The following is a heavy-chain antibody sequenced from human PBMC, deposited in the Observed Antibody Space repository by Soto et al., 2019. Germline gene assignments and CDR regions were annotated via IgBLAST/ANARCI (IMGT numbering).Heavy chain of an antibody. CDR1: GGSFSGYY. D-gene: IGHD3-10*01. CDR2: INHSGST. V-gene: IGHV4-34*01. CDR3: ARDSIIIQRVAGAAFDI. J-gene: IGHJ3*02. Sequence: SETLSLTCAVYGGSFSGYYWSWIRQPPGKGLEWIGEINHSGSTNYNPSLKSRVTISVDTSKNQFFLKLSSVTAADTAVYYCARDSIIIQRVAGAAFDIWGQGTMVTVSS.